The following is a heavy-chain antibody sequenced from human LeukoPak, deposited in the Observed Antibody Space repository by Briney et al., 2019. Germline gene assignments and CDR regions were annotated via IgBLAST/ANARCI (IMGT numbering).Heavy chain of an antibody. V-gene: IGHV3-23*01. CDR1: GFTFKSYA. D-gene: IGHD3-10*01. CDR2: ISGSGDTT. CDR3: AKVRDYYGSGSYFNWFDP. J-gene: IGHJ5*02. Sequence: GGSLRLSCTASGFTFKSYAMSWVRQAPGKGLEWVSSISGSGDTTYYADSVKGRFTISRDNSKNTLYLQMNSLRAEDTAVYYCAKVRDYYGSGSYFNWFDPWGQGTLVTVSS.